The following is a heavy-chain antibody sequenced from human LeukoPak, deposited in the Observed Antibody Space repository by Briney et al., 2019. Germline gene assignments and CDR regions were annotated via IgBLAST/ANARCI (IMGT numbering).Heavy chain of an antibody. CDR2: IYYSGST. Sequence: SETLSLTCTVSGGSISSYYWSWLRQPPGKGLEWIGYIYYSGSTNYNPSLKSRGTISVDTSKNQFSLKLSSVTAADTAVYYCARANWSYGMDVWGKGTTVTVSS. V-gene: IGHV4-59*01. CDR3: ARANWSYGMDV. D-gene: IGHD1-1*01. J-gene: IGHJ6*04. CDR1: GGSISSYY.